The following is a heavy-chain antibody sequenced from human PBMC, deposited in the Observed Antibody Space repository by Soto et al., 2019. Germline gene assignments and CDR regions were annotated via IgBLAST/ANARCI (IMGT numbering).Heavy chain of an antibody. CDR3: XXXXXXXXMXTYYYYYGMDV. CDR1: GFTFSDYY. D-gene: IGHD3-16*01. Sequence: QVQLVESGGGLVKPGGSLRLSCAASGFTFSDYYMTWIRQAPGKGLEWVSYISTSGSTIYYADSVKGRFTISRDNAKXXXXXXXXXXXXXXXXXXXXXXXXXXXXMXTYYYYYGMDVWGQGTTVTVSS. CDR2: ISTSGSTI. V-gene: IGHV3-11*01. J-gene: IGHJ6*02.